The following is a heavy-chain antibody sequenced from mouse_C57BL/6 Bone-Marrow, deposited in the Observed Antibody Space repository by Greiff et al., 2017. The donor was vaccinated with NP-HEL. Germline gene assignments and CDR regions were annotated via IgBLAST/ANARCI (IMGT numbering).Heavy chain of an antibody. CDR2: ISYDGSN. V-gene: IGHV3-6*01. D-gene: IGHD4-1*01. J-gene: IGHJ2*01. CDR3: ARGGTGTPDY. Sequence: ESGPGLVKPSQSLSLTCSVTGYSITSGYYWNWIRQFPGNKLEWMGYISYDGSNNYNPSLKNRISLTRDTSKNQFCLKLNSVTTEDTATYYCARGGTGTPDYWGQGTTLTVSS. CDR1: GYSITSGYY.